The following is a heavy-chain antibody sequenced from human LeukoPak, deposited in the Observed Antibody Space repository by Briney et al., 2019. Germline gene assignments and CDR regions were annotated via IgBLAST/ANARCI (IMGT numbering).Heavy chain of an antibody. D-gene: IGHD6-13*01. CDR2: IIPIFGTA. CDR3: ARLPFPQQQPHFDY. V-gene: IGHV1-69*05. Sequence: SVKVSCKASGGTFSSYAISWVRQAPGQGLEWMGGIIPIFGTANYAQKFQGRVTITTDESTSTAYMELSSLRSDDTAVYYCARLPFPQQQPHFDYWGQGTLVTVSS. J-gene: IGHJ4*02. CDR1: GGTFSSYA.